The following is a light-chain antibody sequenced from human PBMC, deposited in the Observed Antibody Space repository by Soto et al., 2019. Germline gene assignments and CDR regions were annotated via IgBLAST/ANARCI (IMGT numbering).Light chain of an antibody. V-gene: IGKV3-20*01. Sequence: EIVLTQSPGTLSLSPGETATLSCSASQTVNSDYLAWFQQRPGQAPRLLIFATSRRATDIPDRFSGSGSGTDFTLAIRRLETEDFAVYYCHQFGYSPRTFGQGTKVE. J-gene: IGKJ1*01. CDR2: ATS. CDR3: HQFGYSPRT. CDR1: QTVNSDY.